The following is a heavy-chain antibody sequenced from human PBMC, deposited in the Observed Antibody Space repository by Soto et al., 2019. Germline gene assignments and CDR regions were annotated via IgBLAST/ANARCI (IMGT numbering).Heavy chain of an antibody. CDR2: ISYDGSNK. J-gene: IGHJ2*01. D-gene: IGHD6-13*01. V-gene: IGHV3-30*18. Sequence: QVQLVESGGGVVQPGRSLRLSCAASGFTFSSYGMHWVRQAPGKGLEWVAVISYDGSNKYYADFVKGRFTISRDNSKNTLYLQMNSLRAEDTAVYYCAKTAAGHLYWYFDLWGRGTLVTVSS. CDR1: GFTFSSYG. CDR3: AKTAAGHLYWYFDL.